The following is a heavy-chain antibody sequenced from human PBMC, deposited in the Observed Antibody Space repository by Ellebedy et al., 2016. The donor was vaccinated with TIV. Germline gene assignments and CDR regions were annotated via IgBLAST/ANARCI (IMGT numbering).Heavy chain of an antibody. D-gene: IGHD6-13*01. CDR3: AKGWLGAGAGTDFDY. CDR1: GFPFSSYA. J-gene: IGHJ4*02. V-gene: IGHV3-23*01. CDR2: ISDSGGNT. Sequence: GGSLRLXCAASGFPFSSYAMSWVRQPPGKGLEWVLSISDSGGNTYYADSVRGRFTFSRDNSKNTLYLQMNSLRAEDTAVYYCAKGWLGAGAGTDFDYWGRGTLVTVSS.